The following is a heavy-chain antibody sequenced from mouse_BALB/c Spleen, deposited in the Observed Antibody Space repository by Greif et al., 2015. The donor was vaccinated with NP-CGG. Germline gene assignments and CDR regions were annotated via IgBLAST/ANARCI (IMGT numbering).Heavy chain of an antibody. D-gene: IGHD2-1*01. V-gene: IGHV14-3*02. CDR2: IDPANGNT. Sequence: VQLQQSGAELVKPGASVKLSCTASGYNIKDTYMHWVKQRPEQGPEWIGRIDPANGNTKYDPKFQGKATITADTSSNTAYLQLSSLTSEDTAVYYCARYGNYVYFDVWGAGTTVTVSS. J-gene: IGHJ1*01. CDR1: GYNIKDTY. CDR3: ARYGNYVYFDV.